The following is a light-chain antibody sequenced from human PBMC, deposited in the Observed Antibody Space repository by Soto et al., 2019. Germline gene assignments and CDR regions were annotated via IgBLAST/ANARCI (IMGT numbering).Light chain of an antibody. CDR2: EVS. CDR3: SSYPSSSSHYV. V-gene: IGLV2-14*01. CDR1: SSDVGGYKY. Sequence: QSVLTQPASVSESPGRSITIYCTGTSSDVGGYKYVSWYQQHPGKAPKLMIYEVSTRPSGVSNRFSGSKSGNTASLTISGLQAEDEADYYCSSYPSSSSHYVFGTGTKVTVL. J-gene: IGLJ1*01.